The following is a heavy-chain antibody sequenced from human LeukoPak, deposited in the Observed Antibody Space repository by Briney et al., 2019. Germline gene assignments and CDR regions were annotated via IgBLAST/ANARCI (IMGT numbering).Heavy chain of an antibody. CDR3: GIFMDVVPGTMS. CDR2: LSHGGIT. D-gene: IGHD3-22*01. Sequence: SETLSLTCGVYAGSLTNYFCHWIRQAPGKGLEWVGELSHGGITKHNPSLKSRVTMSQDTSKRQFSLKMNSMTAADTGVYYCGIFMDVVPGTMSWGLGTLVTVSS. CDR1: AGSLTNYF. J-gene: IGHJ4*02. V-gene: IGHV4-34*01.